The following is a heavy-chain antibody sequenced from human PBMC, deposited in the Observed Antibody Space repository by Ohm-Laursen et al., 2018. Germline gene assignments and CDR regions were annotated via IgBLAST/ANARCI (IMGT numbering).Heavy chain of an antibody. Sequence: SDTLSLTCTVSGGSISSSSYYWGWIRQPPGKGLEWIGSIYYSGSTYYNPSLKSRVTISVDTSKNQFSLKLSSVTAADTAVYYCARQRVGGGDVLRFLEWLDAFDIWGQGTMVTVSS. CDR2: IYYSGST. D-gene: IGHD3-3*01. V-gene: IGHV4-39*01. CDR1: GGSISSSSYY. CDR3: ARQRVGGGDVLRFLEWLDAFDI. J-gene: IGHJ3*02.